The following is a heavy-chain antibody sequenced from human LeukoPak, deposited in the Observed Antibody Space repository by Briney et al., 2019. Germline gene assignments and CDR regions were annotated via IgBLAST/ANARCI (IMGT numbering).Heavy chain of an antibody. CDR3: ASSSGWDFDY. V-gene: IGHV4-59*01. D-gene: IGHD6-19*01. CDR1: GGSFSGYY. Sequence: PSETLSLTCAVYGGSFSGYYWSWIRQPPGKGLEWIGYIYYSGSTNYNPSLKSRVTISVDTSKNQFSLKLSSVTAADTAVYYCASSSGWDFDYWGQGTLVTVSS. J-gene: IGHJ4*02. CDR2: IYYSGST.